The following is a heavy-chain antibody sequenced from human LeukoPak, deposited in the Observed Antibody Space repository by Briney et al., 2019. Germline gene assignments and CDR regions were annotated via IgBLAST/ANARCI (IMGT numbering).Heavy chain of an antibody. D-gene: IGHD5-12*01. CDR1: GGSISSGDYY. V-gene: IGHV4-30-4*08. Sequence: SQTLSLTCTVSGGSISSGDYYWSWIRQPPGKGLEWIGYIYYSGSTYYNPSLKSRVTISVDTSKNQFSLKLSSVTAADTSVYYCARGGGYDPGRFDYWGQGTLVTVFS. CDR3: ARGGGYDPGRFDY. J-gene: IGHJ4*02. CDR2: IYYSGST.